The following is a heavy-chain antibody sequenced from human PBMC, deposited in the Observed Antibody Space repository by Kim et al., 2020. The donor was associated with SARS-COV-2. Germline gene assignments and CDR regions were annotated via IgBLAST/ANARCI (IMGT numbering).Heavy chain of an antibody. Sequence: AQKLQGRVTMTTDTSTSTAYMELRSLRSDDTAVYYCARGLRDIAVAGPDYWGQGTLVTVSS. J-gene: IGHJ4*02. D-gene: IGHD6-19*01. CDR3: ARGLRDIAVAGPDY. V-gene: IGHV1-18*01.